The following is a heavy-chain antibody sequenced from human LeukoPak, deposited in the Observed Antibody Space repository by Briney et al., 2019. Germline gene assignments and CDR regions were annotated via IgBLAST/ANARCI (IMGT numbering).Heavy chain of an antibody. D-gene: IGHD6-13*01. CDR1: GFTFSSYA. J-gene: IGHJ4*02. V-gene: IGHV4-34*01. CDR3: ARGPGYSSSWPFDY. CDR2: INHSGST. Sequence: GSLRLSCAASGFTFSSYAMSWVRQPPGKGLEWIGEINHSGSTNYNPSLKSRVTISVDTSKNQFSLKLSSVTAADTAVYYCARGPGYSSSWPFDYWGQGTLVTVSS.